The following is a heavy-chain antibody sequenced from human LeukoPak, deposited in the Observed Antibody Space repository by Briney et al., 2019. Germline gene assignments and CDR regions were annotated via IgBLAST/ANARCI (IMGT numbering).Heavy chain of an antibody. Sequence: SGTLSLTCAVSGDSISSSAWWCWVRQPPGKGLEWIGEIHRSGSTYYNPSLESRLTMSLDKSKNQFSLNLYSVTAADTAVYFCVTGGSSWNEYWGQGTLVTVSS. CDR3: VTGGSSWNEY. J-gene: IGHJ4*02. CDR2: IHRSGST. CDR1: GDSISSSAW. V-gene: IGHV4-4*02. D-gene: IGHD6-13*01.